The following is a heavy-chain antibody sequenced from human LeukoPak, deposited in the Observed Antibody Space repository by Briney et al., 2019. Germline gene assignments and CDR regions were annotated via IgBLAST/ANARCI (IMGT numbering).Heavy chain of an antibody. J-gene: IGHJ6*03. CDR2: ISSSSSSYI. Sequence: GGSLRLSCAASGFTFSSYSMNWVRQAPGKGLEWVSSISSSSSSYIYYADSVKGRFTISRDNAKNSLYLQMNSLRAEDTAVYYCASWGGYYYYYYMDVWGKGTTVTVSS. CDR1: GFTFSSYS. V-gene: IGHV3-21*01. CDR3: ASWGGYYYYYYMDV. D-gene: IGHD3-16*01.